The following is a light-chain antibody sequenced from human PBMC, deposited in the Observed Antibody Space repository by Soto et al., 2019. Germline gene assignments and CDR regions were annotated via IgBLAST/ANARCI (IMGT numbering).Light chain of an antibody. CDR1: SSDVGSYIR. J-gene: IGLJ3*02. CDR3: CSYAGSRMWV. Sequence: QSALTQPASVSGSLGQSITISCTGTSSDVGSYIRVSWYQQHPGKVPKVMIYEVNKRPSGVSNRFSGSKSGNTASLTISGLQAEDEADYYCCSYAGSRMWVLGGGTKLTVL. V-gene: IGLV2-23*02. CDR2: EVN.